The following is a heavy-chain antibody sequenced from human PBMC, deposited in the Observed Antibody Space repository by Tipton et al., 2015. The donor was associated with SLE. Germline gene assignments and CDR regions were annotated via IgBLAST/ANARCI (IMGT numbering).Heavy chain of an antibody. J-gene: IGHJ6*02. Sequence: QSGAEVKKPGASVKVSCKASGYSFTSYDLNWVRQATGQGLEWMGWISVYNGDIKYAHKYQGRVTMTTDPSTTTAYMELRSLRPDDTAVYYCARGAAAGTLGYYYGLDVWGQGTTVTVSS. CDR2: ISVYNGDI. CDR1: GYSFTSYD. CDR3: ARGAAAGTLGYYYGLDV. D-gene: IGHD6-13*01. V-gene: IGHV1-18*01.